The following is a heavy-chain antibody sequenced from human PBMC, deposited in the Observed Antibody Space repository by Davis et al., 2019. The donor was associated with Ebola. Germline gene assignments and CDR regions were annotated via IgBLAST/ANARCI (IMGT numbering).Heavy chain of an antibody. CDR2: INPSGGST. Sequence: ASVKVSCKASGYTFTSYYMHWVRQAPGQGLEWMGIINPSGGSTSYAQKFQGRVTMTRDTSTSTVYMELSSLRSEDTAVYYCARSITMVQPKGWFDPWGQGTLVTVSS. CDR1: GYTFTSYY. CDR3: ARSITMVQPKGWFDP. D-gene: IGHD3-10*01. V-gene: IGHV1-46*01. J-gene: IGHJ5*02.